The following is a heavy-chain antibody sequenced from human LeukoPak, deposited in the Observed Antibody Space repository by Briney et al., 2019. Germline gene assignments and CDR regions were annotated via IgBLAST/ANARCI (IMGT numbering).Heavy chain of an antibody. CDR3: ARDYYDRNGMDV. Sequence: SETLSLTCTVSGGSVSSGSYYRSWIRQPPGKGLEWIGYIYYSGSTNYNPSLKSRVTISVDTSKNQFSLKLSSVTAADTAVYYCARDYYDRNGMDVWGQGTTVTVSS. CDR2: IYYSGST. V-gene: IGHV4-61*01. CDR1: GGSVSSGSYY. J-gene: IGHJ6*02. D-gene: IGHD3-22*01.